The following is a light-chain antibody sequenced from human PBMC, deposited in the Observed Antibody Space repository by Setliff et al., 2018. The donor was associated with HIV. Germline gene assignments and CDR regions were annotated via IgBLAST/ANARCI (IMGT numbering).Light chain of an antibody. Sequence: QSALTQPASVSGSPGQSITISCTGTSSDIGRYNLVSWYQQYPGKAPKLMIYQPTKRPSGVSNRFSGSKSGNTASLTISGLQAEDEADYYCCSNTGSNTYVFGSGTKVTVL. CDR3: CSNTGSNTYV. V-gene: IGLV2-23*01. CDR1: SSDIGRYNL. CDR2: QPT. J-gene: IGLJ1*01.